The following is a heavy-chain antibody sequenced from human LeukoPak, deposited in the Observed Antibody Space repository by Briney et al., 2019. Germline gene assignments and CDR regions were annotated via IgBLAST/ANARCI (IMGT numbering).Heavy chain of an antibody. Sequence: SQTLSLTCTVSGGSISSGDYYWSWIRQPPGKGLEWIGYIYYSGSTYYNPSLKSRVTISVDTSKNQFSLKLSSVTAADTAVYYCASGAMVRGPDFDYWGQGALVTVSS. CDR2: IYYSGST. J-gene: IGHJ4*02. CDR1: GGSISSGDYY. D-gene: IGHD3-10*01. CDR3: ASGAMVRGPDFDY. V-gene: IGHV4-30-4*01.